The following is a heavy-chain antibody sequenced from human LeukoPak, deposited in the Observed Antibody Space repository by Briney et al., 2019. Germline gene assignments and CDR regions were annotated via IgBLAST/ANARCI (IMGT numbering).Heavy chain of an antibody. CDR3: ARDPEREQWLARAFDI. D-gene: IGHD6-19*01. CDR1: GFTFSSYS. V-gene: IGHV3-21*01. Sequence: GGSLRLSCAASGFTFSSYSMNWVRQAPGKGLEWVSSISSSSSYIYYADSVKGRFTISRDNAKNSLYLQMNSLRAEDTAVYYCARDPEREQWLARAFDIWGQGTMVTVSS. J-gene: IGHJ3*02. CDR2: ISSSSSYI.